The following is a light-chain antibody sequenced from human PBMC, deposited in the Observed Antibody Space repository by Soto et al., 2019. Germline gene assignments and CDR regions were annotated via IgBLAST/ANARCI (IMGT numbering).Light chain of an antibody. CDR2: DDG. J-gene: IGLJ1*01. CDR1: NIGSQS. Sequence: SYELTQPPSVSVAPGQTARITCGGNNIGSQSVPWYQQKPGQAPLLVVYDDGDRPSGIPERFSGSNSGNTATLTISRVEAGDEADYYCQVWDSSSDHYVFGTGTKLTVL. CDR3: QVWDSSSDHYV. V-gene: IGLV3-21*02.